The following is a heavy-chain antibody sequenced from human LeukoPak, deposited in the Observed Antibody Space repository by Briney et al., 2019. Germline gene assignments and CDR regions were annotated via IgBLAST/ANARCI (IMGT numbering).Heavy chain of an antibody. CDR2: FDPEDGET. CDR3: ATDLITMVRRLKRDY. CDR1: GYTLTELS. Sequence: ASVKVSCKVSGYTLTELSMHWVRQAPGKGLEWMGGFDPEDGETIYAQKFQGRVTMTEDTSTDTAYMELSSLRSQDTAVYYCATDLITMVRRLKRDYWGQGTLVTVSS. V-gene: IGHV1-24*01. J-gene: IGHJ4*02. D-gene: IGHD3-10*01.